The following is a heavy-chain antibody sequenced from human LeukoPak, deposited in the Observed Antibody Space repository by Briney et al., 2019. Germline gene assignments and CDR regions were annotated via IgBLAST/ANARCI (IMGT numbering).Heavy chain of an antibody. CDR1: GFTFSRYW. D-gene: IGHD3-16*01. CDR2: IYDSGST. CDR3: ARRYGP. Sequence: TGGSLRLSCAASGFTFSRYWMHWVRQPPGKGLEWIGSIYDSGSTYYNPSLKSRVTISVDTSKNQFSLKLNSVTAADTAVYYCARRYGPWGQGTLVTVSS. V-gene: IGHV4-39*01. J-gene: IGHJ5*02.